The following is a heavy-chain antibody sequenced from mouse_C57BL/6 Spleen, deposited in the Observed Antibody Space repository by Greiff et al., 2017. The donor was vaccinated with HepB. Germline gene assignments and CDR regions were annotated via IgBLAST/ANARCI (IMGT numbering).Heavy chain of an antibody. Sequence: VQLQQPGAELVRPGSSVKLSCKASGYTFTSYWMDWVKQRPGQGLEWIGNIYPSDSETHYNQKFKDKATLTVDKSSSTAYMQLSSLTSEDSAVYYCARRTTVVGSEFAYWGQGTLVTVSA. D-gene: IGHD1-1*01. J-gene: IGHJ3*01. CDR3: ARRTTVVGSEFAY. CDR2: IYPSDSET. CDR1: GYTFTSYW. V-gene: IGHV1-61*01.